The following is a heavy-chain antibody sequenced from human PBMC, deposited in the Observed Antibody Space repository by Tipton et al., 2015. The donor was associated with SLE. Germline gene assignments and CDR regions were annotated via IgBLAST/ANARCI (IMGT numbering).Heavy chain of an antibody. CDR1: GDSISNSSYY. CDR3: ARRSITPYFDF. J-gene: IGHJ4*02. Sequence: LRLSCTVSGDSISNSSYYWTWIRQPPGKGLEWIGSINYSGTPYYNPSLKSRITISVDTSKNQFSLKLTSVTAADTAVYYCARRSITPYFDFWGQGRLVTVSS. V-gene: IGHV4-39*07. CDR2: INYSGTP. D-gene: IGHD2/OR15-2a*01.